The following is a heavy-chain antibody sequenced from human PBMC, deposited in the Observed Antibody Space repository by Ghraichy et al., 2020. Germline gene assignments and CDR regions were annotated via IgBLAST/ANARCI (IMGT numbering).Heavy chain of an antibody. J-gene: IGHJ3*02. V-gene: IGHV3-7*03. Sequence: GESLRLSCAASGFTFSTYWMSSVRQAPGKRLEWVATVKEDGSESYYVDSVKGRSTLSRDNAKNSLYLQLNSLRAEDTAVYYCARDPFDMWGQGTMVTVSS. CDR1: GFTFSTYW. CDR2: VKEDGSES. CDR3: ARDPFDM.